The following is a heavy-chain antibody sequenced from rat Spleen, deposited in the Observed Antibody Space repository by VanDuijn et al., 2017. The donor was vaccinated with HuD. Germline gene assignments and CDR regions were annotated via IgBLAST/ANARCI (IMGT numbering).Heavy chain of an antibody. V-gene: IGHV5-7*01. CDR2: ISWGGSST. Sequence: EVKLEESGGGLVHPGRSLKLSCVASGFTFDDYGMAWVRQAPKNGLEWVASISWGGSSTYYPDNVKGRFTISRDNVKNALYLQMDSLGSEDTATYYCASLNYGGYIEEFDYWGQGVMVTVSS. CDR3: ASLNYGGYIEEFDY. CDR1: GFTFDDYG. D-gene: IGHD1-11*01. J-gene: IGHJ2*01.